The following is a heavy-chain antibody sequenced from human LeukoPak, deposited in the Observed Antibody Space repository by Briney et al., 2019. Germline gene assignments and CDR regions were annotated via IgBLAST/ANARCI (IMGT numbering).Heavy chain of an antibody. CDR2: ISGSGGST. J-gene: IGHJ6*03. CDR3: AYTSGYNFSSYYYYYMDV. Sequence: QPGGSLGLSCAASGFTFSSYAMSWVRQAPGKGLEWVSAISGSGGSTYYADSVKGRFTISRDNSKNTLYLQMNSLSAEDTAVYYCAYTSGYNFSSYYYYYMDVWGKGTTVTVSS. D-gene: IGHD5-12*01. V-gene: IGHV3-23*01. CDR1: GFTFSSYA.